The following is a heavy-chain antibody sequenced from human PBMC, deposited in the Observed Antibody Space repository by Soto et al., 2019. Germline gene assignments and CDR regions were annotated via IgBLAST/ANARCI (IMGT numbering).Heavy chain of an antibody. J-gene: IGHJ4*02. CDR1: GGSISSSSYY. V-gene: IGHV4-39*01. D-gene: IGHD2-21*01. CDR2: IYYSGST. Sequence: QLQLQESGPGLVKPSETLSLTCTVSGGSISSSSYYWGWIRQPPGKGLEWIGSIYYSGSTYYNPSLKSRVTISVDTSKNQFSLKLSSVTAADTAVYYCARHQGGTILDYWGQGTLVTVSS. CDR3: ARHQGGTILDY.